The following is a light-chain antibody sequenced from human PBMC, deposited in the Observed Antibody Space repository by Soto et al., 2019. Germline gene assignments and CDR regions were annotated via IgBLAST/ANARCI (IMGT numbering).Light chain of an antibody. CDR3: QQYYSTPYT. V-gene: IGKV4-1*01. Sequence: DIVLTQSPDSLAVSLGERATINCKSSQRVLHSSHNENYLVWYQQKPGQPPKLLIYWASTRESGVPDRFSGSGSGTDFTLTISSLQAEDVAVYYCQQYYSTPYTFGQETKLEIK. CDR1: QRVLHSSHNENY. J-gene: IGKJ2*01. CDR2: WAS.